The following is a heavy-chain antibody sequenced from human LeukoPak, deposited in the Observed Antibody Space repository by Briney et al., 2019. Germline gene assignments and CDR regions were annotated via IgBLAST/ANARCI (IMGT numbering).Heavy chain of an antibody. V-gene: IGHV3-53*01. Sequence: SGGSLRLSCAASGFSVSSNYMSWVRQAPGKGLEWVSVLYSGGSTYYADSVKGRFTISRDNSKNTLYLQMKSLRAEDTAVYYCARDCSGSHVQLCGMDVWGQGTTVTVSS. CDR3: ARDCSGSHVQLCGMDV. J-gene: IGHJ6*02. CDR1: GFSVSSNY. D-gene: IGHD1-26*01. CDR2: LYSGGST.